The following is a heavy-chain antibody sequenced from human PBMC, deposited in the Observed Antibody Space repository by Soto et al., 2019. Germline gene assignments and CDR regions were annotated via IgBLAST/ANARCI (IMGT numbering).Heavy chain of an antibody. CDR2: IYSGGST. Sequence: EVQAVETGGGLIQPGGSLRLSCAVSGFTVSSNYMSWVRQPPGKGPEWVSDIYSGGSTYYADSVKGRFTISRDNSKNTLYLQMISLRAEDTAVYYCARERDGHNPNWFDLWGQGTLVTVSS. V-gene: IGHV3-53*02. J-gene: IGHJ5*02. CDR3: ARERDGHNPNWFDL. D-gene: IGHD2-8*01. CDR1: GFTVSSNY.